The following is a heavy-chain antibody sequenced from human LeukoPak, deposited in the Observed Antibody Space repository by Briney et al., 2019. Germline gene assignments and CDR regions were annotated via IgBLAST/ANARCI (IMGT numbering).Heavy chain of an antibody. V-gene: IGHV1-2*02. CDR2: INPNSGGT. J-gene: IGHJ6*03. CDR1: GYTFTGYY. Sequence: ASVKVSCKASGYTFTGYYMHWVRQAPGQGLEWMGWINPNSGGTNYAQKFQGRVTMTRDTSISTAYMELSRLRSDDTAVYYCARGNYYDSSGYYYGVYYYYYMDVWGKGTTVTISS. CDR3: ARGNYYDSSGYYYGVYYYYYMDV. D-gene: IGHD3-22*01.